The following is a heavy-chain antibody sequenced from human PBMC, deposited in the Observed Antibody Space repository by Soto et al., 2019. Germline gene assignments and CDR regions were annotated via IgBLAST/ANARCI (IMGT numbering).Heavy chain of an antibody. CDR3: GIRASVHGD. CDR2: IYYSGST. V-gene: IGHV4-59*01. D-gene: IGHD4-17*01. J-gene: IGHJ4*02. Sequence: SETLSLTCTVSGGSISSYYWSWIRQPPGKGLEWIGYIYYSGSTNYNPSLKSRVTISVDTSKNQFSLKLSSVTAADTAVYYCGIRASVHGDWSQGTRVTVSS. CDR1: GGSISSYY.